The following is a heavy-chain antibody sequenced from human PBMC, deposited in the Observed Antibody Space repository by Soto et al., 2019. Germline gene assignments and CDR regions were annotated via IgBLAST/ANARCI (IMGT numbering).Heavy chain of an antibody. CDR3: ALSWYSYYFDL. V-gene: IGHV3-33*08. CDR2: IWYDGSDK. D-gene: IGHD1-1*01. Sequence: GGSLRLSCAASGFTFSSYGMHWVRQAPGKGLEWVAVIWYDGSDKYYADSVKGRFTISRDNSKNTLYLQMNSLGAEDTAVYYCALSWYSYYFDLWGQGTLVTVSS. J-gene: IGHJ4*02. CDR1: GFTFSSYG.